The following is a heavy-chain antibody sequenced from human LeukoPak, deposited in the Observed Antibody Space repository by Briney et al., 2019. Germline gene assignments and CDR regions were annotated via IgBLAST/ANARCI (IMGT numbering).Heavy chain of an antibody. V-gene: IGHV3-30*02. J-gene: IGHJ5*02. CDR3: AKTRRAAVNWFDP. CDR2: IRYGGSNK. CDR1: GFTFSSYC. D-gene: IGHD2-15*01. Sequence: PGGSLRLSCAASGFTFSSYCMHWVRQAPGKGLEWVAFIRYGGSNKYYADSVKGRFTISRDNSKNTLYLQMNSLRAEDTAVYYCAKTRRAAVNWFDPWGQGTLVTVSS.